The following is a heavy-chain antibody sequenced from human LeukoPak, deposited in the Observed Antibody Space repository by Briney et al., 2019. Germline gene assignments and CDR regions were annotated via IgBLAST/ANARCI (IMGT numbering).Heavy chain of an antibody. V-gene: IGHV1-2*02. CDR2: INPYSGGT. CDR3: AKASRRSYYPDY. J-gene: IGHJ4*02. Sequence: ASVKVSCKASGYTFTYYYIHWVRQAPGQGLEWMGWINPYSGGTTYAQKFQGRVTMTRDTSISTAYMELSSLRSDDTALYYCAKASRRSYYPDYWGQGTLVTVSS. D-gene: IGHD1-26*01. CDR1: GYTFTYYY.